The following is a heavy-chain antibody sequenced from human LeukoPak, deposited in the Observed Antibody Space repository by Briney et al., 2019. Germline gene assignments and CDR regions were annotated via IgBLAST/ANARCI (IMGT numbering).Heavy chain of an antibody. CDR2: IKSKGNGGTT. CDR1: GGSISSYY. Sequence: PSETLSLTCTVSGGSISSYYWSWIRQPPGKGLEWVGRIKSKGNGGTTGYAAPVKGRFTISRDDSKNTLYLQLSSLKTEDTAVYYCTADLPGLNSDYFDYWGQGTLVTVSS. D-gene: IGHD5-18*01. V-gene: IGHV3-15*01. CDR3: TADLPGLNSDYFDY. J-gene: IGHJ4*02.